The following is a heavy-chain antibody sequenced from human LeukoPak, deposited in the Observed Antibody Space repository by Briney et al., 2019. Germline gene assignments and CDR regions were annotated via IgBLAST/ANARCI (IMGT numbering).Heavy chain of an antibody. CDR2: TYYRSKWYN. V-gene: IGHV6-1*01. Sequence: SQTLSLTCAISGDSVSSNSVAWNWIRQSPSRGLEWLGRTYYRSKWYNDYAVSVKSRIIINPDTSKNQFSLQLNSVTPEDTAMYYCARHGSGWYPFDYWGQGTLVAVSS. CDR1: GDSVSSNSVA. D-gene: IGHD6-19*01. J-gene: IGHJ4*02. CDR3: ARHGSGWYPFDY.